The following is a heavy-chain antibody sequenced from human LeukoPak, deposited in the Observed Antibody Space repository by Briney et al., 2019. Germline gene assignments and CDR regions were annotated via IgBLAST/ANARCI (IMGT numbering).Heavy chain of an antibody. V-gene: IGHV3-21*01. CDR1: GFTFSSYS. Sequence: GGSLRLSCAASGFTFSSYSMNWDRQAPGKGLEWVSSISSSSSYIYYADSVKGRFTISRDNAKNSLYLQMNSLRAEDTAVYYCARSRYCSSTSCPDAFDIWGQGTMVTVSS. J-gene: IGHJ3*02. CDR2: ISSSSSYI. CDR3: ARSRYCSSTSCPDAFDI. D-gene: IGHD2-2*01.